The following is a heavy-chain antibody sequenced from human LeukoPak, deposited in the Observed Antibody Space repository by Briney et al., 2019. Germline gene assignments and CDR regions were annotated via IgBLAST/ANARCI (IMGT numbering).Heavy chain of an antibody. CDR3: ARDGDYYFDY. CDR1: GGSISSYY. Sequence: SETLSLTCTVSGGSISSYYWGWIRQPPGRGLGWIGYIYYRGSNDFNPSLKSRVTISVDTSKNQFSLKLGAANAGETPVYSCARDGDYYFDYWGQGTLVTVS. CDR2: IYYRGSN. D-gene: IGHD2-21*02. J-gene: IGHJ4*02. V-gene: IGHV4-59*01.